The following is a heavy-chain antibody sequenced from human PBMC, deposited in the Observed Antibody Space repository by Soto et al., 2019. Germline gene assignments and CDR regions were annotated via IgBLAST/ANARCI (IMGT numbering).Heavy chain of an antibody. CDR3: AQKGYGDYPLDY. D-gene: IGHD4-17*01. Sequence: QITLKESGPPLVKPTPTLARTCTFSGFSLSTSGVGVGWIRQPPGKARERLAVIYWCDSKHYNPSLESRLTIIQDTSKNQGVLTKTNMDPADTATYYCAQKGYGDYPLDYWGPGTLVTVSS. J-gene: IGHJ4*02. CDR1: GFSLSTSGVG. V-gene: IGHV2-5*01. CDR2: IYWCDSK.